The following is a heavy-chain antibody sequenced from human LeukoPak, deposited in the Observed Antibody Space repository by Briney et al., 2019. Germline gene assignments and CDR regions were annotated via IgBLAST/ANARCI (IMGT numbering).Heavy chain of an antibody. J-gene: IGHJ4*02. CDR1: GYTFTDYW. CDR3: ARLSPPRNYYDTSGYYDY. Sequence: GESLKISCKGSGYTFTDYWIGWVRQMPGKGLEWMGIIFPDDSDTKYSPSFQGQVTISVDKSISTAYLQWSSLKASDTAIYYCARLSPPRNYYDTSGYYDYWGQGTLVTVSS. V-gene: IGHV5-51*01. CDR2: IFPDDSDT. D-gene: IGHD3-22*01.